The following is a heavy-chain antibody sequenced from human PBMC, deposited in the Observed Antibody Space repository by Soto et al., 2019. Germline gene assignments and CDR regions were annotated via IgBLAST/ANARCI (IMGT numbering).Heavy chain of an antibody. Sequence: XXQTLTLTCTFSGFSLSSTRMAVGWIRQPPGKALEWLALXYWDDDKRYSPFLKSRLTXXKDTSKNQVVLTMSNMDPVDTARYYCAHIVVAGLGYYFDYWGQGTLVTVSS. J-gene: IGHJ4*02. D-gene: IGHD6-19*01. CDR3: AHIVVAGLGYYFDY. CDR1: GFSLSSTRMA. V-gene: IGHV2-5*02. CDR2: XYWDDDK.